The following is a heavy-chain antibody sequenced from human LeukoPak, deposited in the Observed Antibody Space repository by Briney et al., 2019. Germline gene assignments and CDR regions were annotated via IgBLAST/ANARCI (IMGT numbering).Heavy chain of an antibody. CDR3: AREVPAIAVFDY. J-gene: IGHJ4*02. V-gene: IGHV3-48*03. Sequence: VQPGGSLRLSCAASGLTFSSYEMNWVRQAPGKGLEWVSYISSSGSTIYYAVSVKGRFTISRDNAKNSLYLQMNSLRAEDTAVYYCAREVPAIAVFDYWGQGTLVTVSS. CDR1: GLTFSSYE. CDR2: ISSSGSTI. D-gene: IGHD6-19*01.